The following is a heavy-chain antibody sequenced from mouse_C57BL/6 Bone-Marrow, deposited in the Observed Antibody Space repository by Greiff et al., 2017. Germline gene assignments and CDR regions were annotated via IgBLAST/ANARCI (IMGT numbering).Heavy chain of an antibody. CDR3: ARRDCSGSGAGMAY. D-gene: IGHD3-2*02. Sequence: VQLQQPGAELVRPGSSVKLSCTASGYTFTSYWMHWVKQRPIQGLEWIGNIDPSDSETHYNQKFKVKATLTVDKSSSTASMQLSSLTSEDSAVFDGARRDCSGSGAGMAYWGQGTLVTVSA. CDR1: GYTFTSYW. CDR2: IDPSDSET. V-gene: IGHV1-52*01. J-gene: IGHJ3*01.